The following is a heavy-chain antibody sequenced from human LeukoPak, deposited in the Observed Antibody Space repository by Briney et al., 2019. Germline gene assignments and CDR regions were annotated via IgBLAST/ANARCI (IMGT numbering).Heavy chain of an antibody. CDR1: GFTFSSSW. V-gene: IGHV3-23*01. CDR2: ITTSGGST. CDR3: VCYDNAAEYFHY. Sequence: GGSLRPSCVASGFTFSSSWMNWVRQAPGKGLEWVSSITTSGGSTSYADSVKGRFTISRDNSKNTLYLQMNSLRAEDTALYYCVCYDNAAEYFHYWGQGTLVTVSS. D-gene: IGHD3-22*01. J-gene: IGHJ1*01.